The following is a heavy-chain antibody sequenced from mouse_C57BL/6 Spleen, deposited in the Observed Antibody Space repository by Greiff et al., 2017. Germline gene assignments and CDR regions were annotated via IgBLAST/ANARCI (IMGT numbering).Heavy chain of an antibody. CDR1: GYTFTEYT. D-gene: IGHD2-5*01. Sequence: QVQLQQSGAELVKPGASVKLSCKASGYTFTEYTIHWVKQRSGQGLEWIGWFYPGSGSIKYNEKFKDKATLTADKSSSTVYIELSRLTSEDSAVYFCARHEDRAYYSNPGYFDVWGTGTTVTVSS. V-gene: IGHV1-62-2*01. CDR2: FYPGSGSI. CDR3: ARHEDRAYYSNPGYFDV. J-gene: IGHJ1*03.